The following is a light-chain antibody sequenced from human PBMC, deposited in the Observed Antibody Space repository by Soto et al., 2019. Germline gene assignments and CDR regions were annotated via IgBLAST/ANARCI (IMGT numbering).Light chain of an antibody. CDR1: SSDVGGYNY. CDR3: TSYAGGNNV. J-gene: IGLJ1*01. Sequence: QSALTQPPSASGSPGQSVTISCTGTSSDVGGYNYVSWYQQHPGKVPKLMFYEVNKRPSGVPDRFSGSKSGNTASLTVSGLQAEDEADYYCTSYAGGNNVFGTGTKVTFL. CDR2: EVN. V-gene: IGLV2-8*01.